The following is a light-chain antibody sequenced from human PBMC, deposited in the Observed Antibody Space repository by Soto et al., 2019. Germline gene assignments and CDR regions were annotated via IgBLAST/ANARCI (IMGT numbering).Light chain of an antibody. CDR1: SSDIGNYNY. Sequence: QSVLTQPASVSGSPGQSITISCSGTSSDIGNYNYVSWYQQHPGKAPKLMIYDVSNRPSGVSNRFSGSKSGNTASLTISGLQPQDEADYYCSLYISGSTYVFGTGTKLTVL. CDR2: DVS. CDR3: SLYISGSTYV. V-gene: IGLV2-14*03. J-gene: IGLJ1*01.